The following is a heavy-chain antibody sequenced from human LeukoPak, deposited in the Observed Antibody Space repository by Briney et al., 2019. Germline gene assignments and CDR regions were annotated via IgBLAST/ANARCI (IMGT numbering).Heavy chain of an antibody. V-gene: IGHV3-33*01. D-gene: IGHD3-3*01. Sequence: PGRSLRLSCAASGFTFSSYGMHWVHQAPGKGLEWVAIIWYDGSNKYYADSVKGRFTISRDNSKNTLYLQMNSLRAEDTAVYYCARDLRFWSGYSWSHWGQGTLVTVSS. CDR2: IWYDGSNK. CDR1: GFTFSSYG. CDR3: ARDLRFWSGYSWSH. J-gene: IGHJ4*02.